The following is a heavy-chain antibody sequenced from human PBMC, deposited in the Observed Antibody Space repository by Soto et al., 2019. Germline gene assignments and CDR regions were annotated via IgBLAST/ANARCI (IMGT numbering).Heavy chain of an antibody. V-gene: IGHV3-64*01. Sequence: EVQLVESGGGLVQPGGSLRLSCAASGFTFSSYAMHWVRQAPGKGLEYVSGITSNGGNTDYASSVKGRFTISRDNSKNTLYLQTGSLRAEDMAVYYCARRIPFGYGMDVWGQGTTVTVSS. CDR3: ARRIPFGYGMDV. D-gene: IGHD2-21*01. CDR2: ITSNGGNT. J-gene: IGHJ6*02. CDR1: GFTFSSYA.